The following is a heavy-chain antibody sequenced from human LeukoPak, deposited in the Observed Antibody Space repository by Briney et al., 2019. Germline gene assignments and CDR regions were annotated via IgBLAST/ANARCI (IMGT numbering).Heavy chain of an antibody. CDR3: ARDGLRFLDRRWYYYYGMDV. V-gene: IGHV4-31*03. CDR2: IYYSGST. J-gene: IGHJ6*02. CDR1: GGSISGSSYY. D-gene: IGHD3-3*01. Sequence: SQTLSLTCTVSGGSISGSSYYWGWIRRHPGKGLEWIGYIYYSGSTYYNPSLKSRVTISVDTSKNQFSLKLSSVTAADTAVYYCARDGLRFLDRRWYYYYGMDVWGQGTTVTVSS.